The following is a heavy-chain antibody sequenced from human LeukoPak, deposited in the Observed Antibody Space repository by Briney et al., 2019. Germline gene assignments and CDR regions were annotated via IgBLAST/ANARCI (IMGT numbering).Heavy chain of an antibody. CDR1: GFTLSSYD. Sequence: GGSLRLSCAASGFTLSSYDMHWVRQPTGKGLEWVSAIGTAGDTYYPGSVKGRFTISRENAKNSLYLQMNSLRAGDTAVYSCARGTYYYDSSGYYPGAFDIWGQGTTVTVSS. V-gene: IGHV3-13*01. D-gene: IGHD3-22*01. J-gene: IGHJ3*02. CDR3: ARGTYYYDSSGYYPGAFDI. CDR2: IGTAGDT.